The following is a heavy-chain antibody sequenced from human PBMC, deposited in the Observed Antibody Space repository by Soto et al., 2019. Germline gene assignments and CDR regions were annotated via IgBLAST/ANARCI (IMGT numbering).Heavy chain of an antibody. J-gene: IGHJ3*02. Sequence: SVKVSCKASGGTFSSYTISWVRQAPGQGLEWMGRIIPILGIANYAQKFQGRVTITADKSTSTAYMELSSLRSEDTAVYYCAGESSSGPILEAFDIWGQGTMVTVSS. D-gene: IGHD6-19*01. CDR3: AGESSSGPILEAFDI. CDR1: GGTFSSYT. V-gene: IGHV1-69*04. CDR2: IIPILGIA.